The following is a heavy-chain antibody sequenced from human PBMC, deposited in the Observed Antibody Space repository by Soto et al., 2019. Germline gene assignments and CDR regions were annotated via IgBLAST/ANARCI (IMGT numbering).Heavy chain of an antibody. CDR3: ASEGGSGSYYPPYYCYYGMDV. CDR2: IYSGGST. CDR1: GFTVSSNY. J-gene: IGHJ6*02. Sequence: GGSLRLSCAASGFTVSSNYMSWVRQAPGKGLEWVSVIYSGGSTYYADSVKGRFTISRDNSKNTLYLQMNSLRAEDTAVYYCASEGGSGSYYPPYYCYYGMDVWGQGTTVTVSS. V-gene: IGHV3-53*01. D-gene: IGHD3-10*01.